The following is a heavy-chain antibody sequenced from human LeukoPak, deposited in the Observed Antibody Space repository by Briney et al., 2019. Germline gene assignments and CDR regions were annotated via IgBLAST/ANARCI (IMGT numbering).Heavy chain of an antibody. CDR1: GFTFSTCS. J-gene: IGHJ4*02. CDR2: ISGSSYHI. Sequence: PGGSLRLSCAASGFTFSTCSMKWVRQAPGKALEWVSSISGSSYHIYYADSVKGRFTISRDNANNLLYLQMNSLRDEDTAVYYCASGTIVGARGADNWGQGTLVTVSS. D-gene: IGHD1-26*01. V-gene: IGHV3-21*01. CDR3: ASGTIVGARGADN.